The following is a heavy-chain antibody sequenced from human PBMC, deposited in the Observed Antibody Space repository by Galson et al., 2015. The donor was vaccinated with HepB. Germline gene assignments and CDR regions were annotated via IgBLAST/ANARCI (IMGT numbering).Heavy chain of an antibody. J-gene: IGHJ4*02. CDR2: IFPDDSDT. V-gene: IGHV5-51*03. CDR1: GYYFPTWW. D-gene: IGHD6-6*01. CDR3: ARRRFDSSTTYNFDY. Sequence: QSGAEVKKSGESLKISCKGSGYYFPTWWIGWVRQRPGKGLEWMGIIFPDDSDTRFSPSFQGQVTTSADRSINPAYRQWSSLKASDTAMYYCARRRFDSSTTYNFDYWGPGTLVTVSS.